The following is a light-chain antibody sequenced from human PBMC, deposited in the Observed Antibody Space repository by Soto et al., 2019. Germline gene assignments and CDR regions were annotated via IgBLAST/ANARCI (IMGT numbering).Light chain of an antibody. J-gene: IGKJ4*01. CDR1: QTVNSDY. V-gene: IGKV3-20*01. Sequence: EIVLTQSPGPLYLSPGETATLSCRASQTVNSDYLAWFQQRPGQAPRLLIFATSRRATDIPYRFSGSGSGTDFTLAIRRLEPEDFAVYYCHKYNSDPLVGGGTKVEI. CDR2: ATS. CDR3: HKYNSDPL.